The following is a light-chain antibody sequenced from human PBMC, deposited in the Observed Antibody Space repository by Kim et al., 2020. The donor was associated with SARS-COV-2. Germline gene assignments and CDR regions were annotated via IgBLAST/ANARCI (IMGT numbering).Light chain of an antibody. CDR2: AAY. Sequence: ASVGDRVTITCRASQGIYNSLAWFQRKPGRAPKTLSYAAYSLQSGVPSKCSGSGSGTDFALTISGLRPEDFATYYCQQYSTYPLTFGQRTRLEIK. CDR3: QQYSTYPLT. V-gene: IGKV1-16*02. CDR1: QGIYNS. J-gene: IGKJ5*01.